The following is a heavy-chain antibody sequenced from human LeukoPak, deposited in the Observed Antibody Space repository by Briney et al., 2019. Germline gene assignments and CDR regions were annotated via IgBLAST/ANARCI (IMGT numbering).Heavy chain of an antibody. CDR1: GYSFTSYW. CDR2: IYPGDSDT. V-gene: IGHV5-51*01. Sequence: GASLQISCKGSGYSFTSYWIGWVRPLPGKGLEWMGIIYPGDSDTRYSPSFQGQVTISADKSISTAYLQWSSLKASDTAMYYCARHSVWFGELLYYYYYMDVWGKGTTVTVSS. D-gene: IGHD3-10*01. CDR3: ARHSVWFGELLYYYYYMDV. J-gene: IGHJ6*03.